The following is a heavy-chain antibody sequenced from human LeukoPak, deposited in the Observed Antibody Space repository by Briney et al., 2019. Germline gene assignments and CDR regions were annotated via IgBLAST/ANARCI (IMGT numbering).Heavy chain of an antibody. CDR1: GFSFSTYA. CDR2: ISGSGGDT. J-gene: IGHJ4*02. D-gene: IGHD4-17*01. CDR3: AKGGVYGDYYFDY. Sequence: PGGSLRLSCAASGFSFSTYAMSWVRQAPGKGLECVSVISGSGGDTYYADSVKGRFTISGDNSKNTVYLQMNSLRAEDTALYYCAKGGVYGDYYFDYWGQGTLVTVSS. V-gene: IGHV3-23*01.